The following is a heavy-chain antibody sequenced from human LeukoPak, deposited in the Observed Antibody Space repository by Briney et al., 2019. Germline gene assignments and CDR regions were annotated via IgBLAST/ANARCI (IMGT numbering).Heavy chain of an antibody. V-gene: IGHV4-59*08. D-gene: IGHD3-10*01. CDR2: IYYSGST. CDR3: ARRVELWFGELLGYYFDY. Sequence: SETLSLTCTVSGGSISSYYWSWIRQPPGKGLEWIGYIYYSGSTNYNPSLKSRVTISVDTSKNQFSLKLSSVTAADTAVYYCARRVELWFGELLGYYFDYWGQATLVTVSS. J-gene: IGHJ4*02. CDR1: GGSISSYY.